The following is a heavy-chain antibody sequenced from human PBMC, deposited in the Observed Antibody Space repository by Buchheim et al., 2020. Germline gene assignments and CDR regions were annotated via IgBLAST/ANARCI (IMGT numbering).Heavy chain of an antibody. J-gene: IGHJ6*02. CDR3: ARGVLRCVEWHSSYGMDV. V-gene: IGHV3-74*01. Sequence: EVQLVESGGGLVQPGGSLRLSCAASGFTFSSYRMHWVRQAPGKGLVWVSRINSDGSSTSYADSVKGRFTISRDNAKNTLYLQMNSLRAEDTAVYYCARGVLRCVEWHSSYGMDVWGQGTT. CDR1: GFTFSSYR. CDR2: INSDGSST. D-gene: IGHD3-3*01.